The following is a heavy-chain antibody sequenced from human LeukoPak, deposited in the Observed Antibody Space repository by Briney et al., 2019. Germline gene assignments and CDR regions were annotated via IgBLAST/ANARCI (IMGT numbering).Heavy chain of an antibody. J-gene: IGHJ4*02. CDR1: GFTFSSYS. Sequence: AGSLRLSCAASGFTFSSYSMNWVRQAPGNGLEWVSAISSSGSYIYYADSVTGRFTISRDNAKNSLYLQMNSLRAEDTAVYYCARDGAAVADYWGQGTVVTVSS. CDR2: ISSSGSYI. CDR3: ARDGAAVADY. V-gene: IGHV3-21*01. D-gene: IGHD6-19*01.